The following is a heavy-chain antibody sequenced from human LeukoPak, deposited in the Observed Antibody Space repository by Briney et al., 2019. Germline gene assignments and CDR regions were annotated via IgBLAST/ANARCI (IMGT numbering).Heavy chain of an antibody. D-gene: IGHD3-10*01. CDR3: ARDGSGSYFDC. CDR1: GGTFSSYT. Sequence: ASVKVSCKASGGTFSSYTISWVRQAPGQGLEWMGRIIPILGIANYAQKFQGRVTITADKSTSTAYMELSSLRSEDTAVYYCARDGSGSYFDCWGQGTLVTVSS. V-gene: IGHV1-69*04. CDR2: IIPILGIA. J-gene: IGHJ4*02.